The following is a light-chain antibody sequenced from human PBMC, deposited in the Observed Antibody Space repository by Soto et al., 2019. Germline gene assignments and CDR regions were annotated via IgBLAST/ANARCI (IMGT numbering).Light chain of an antibody. J-gene: IGKJ5*01. CDR1: QSVGSS. CDR2: DAS. Sequence: EIVLTQSPATLSFSPGERATLSCRVSQSVGSSLAWYQQKPGQAPRLLIYDASNRATGIPARFSGSGSGTEFTLTISSLEPEDSAVYYCQQRHMWPITFGQGTRLEIK. CDR3: QQRHMWPIT. V-gene: IGKV3-11*01.